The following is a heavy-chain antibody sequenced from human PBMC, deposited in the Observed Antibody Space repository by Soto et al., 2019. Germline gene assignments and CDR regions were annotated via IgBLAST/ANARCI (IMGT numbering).Heavy chain of an antibody. CDR1: GGSISSSSYY. CDR2: VYYSGNT. J-gene: IGHJ5*01. D-gene: IGHD3-10*01. V-gene: IGHV4-39*01. CDR3: ARQPPFYGSGNYRNWFDS. Sequence: PSETLSLTCFVSGGSISSSSYYWGWIRLPPGKGLEWIGSVYYSGNTYYNPSLKSRVTISVDTSKNQVSLKLTSVTAADTAVYYCARQPPFYGSGNYRNWFDSWGQGTLVTVSS.